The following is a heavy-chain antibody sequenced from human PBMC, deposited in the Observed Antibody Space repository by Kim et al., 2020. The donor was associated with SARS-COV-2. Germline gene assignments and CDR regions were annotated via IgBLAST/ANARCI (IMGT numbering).Heavy chain of an antibody. V-gene: IGHV4-39*01. J-gene: IGHJ6*03. D-gene: IGHD4-4*01. Sequence: SETLSLTCTVSGGSITSSYSWGWIRQPPGKGLDWIGTFSDAEYTYYKPSLKSRVTISVDTSKNQFSLRLSSVTAADTAVYYCARQTHRVLQGIYYMDVWGKGTTVTVSS. CDR2: FSDAEYT. CDR3: ARQTHRVLQGIYYMDV. CDR1: GGSITSSYS.